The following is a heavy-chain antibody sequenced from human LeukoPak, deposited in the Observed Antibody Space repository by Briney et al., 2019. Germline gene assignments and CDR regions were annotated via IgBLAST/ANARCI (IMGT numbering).Heavy chain of an antibody. J-gene: IGHJ4*02. Sequence: GGSLRLSCAASGFTFSSYWMHWVRQAPGKGLVWVSRINSDGSSTSYADSVKGRFTISRDNAKNTLYLQMNSLRAEDTAVYYCAREAYDYLFDYWGQGTLVTVSS. CDR2: INSDGSST. CDR3: AREAYDYLFDY. D-gene: IGHD5-12*01. CDR1: GFTFSSYW. V-gene: IGHV3-74*01.